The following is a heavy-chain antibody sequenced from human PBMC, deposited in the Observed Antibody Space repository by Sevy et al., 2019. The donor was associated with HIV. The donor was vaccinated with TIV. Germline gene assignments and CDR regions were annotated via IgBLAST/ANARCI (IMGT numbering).Heavy chain of an antibody. J-gene: IGHJ3*02. CDR1: GGYMSSGGYS. V-gene: IGHV4-30-2*01. Sequence: SETLSLTCAVSGGYMSSGGYSWSWIRQPPGKGLEWIGYIYHSGSTYYNPSLKSRVTISVDRSKNQFSLKLSSVTAADTAVYYCARDTEEKGAFDIWGQGSMVTVSS. CDR2: IYHSGST. CDR3: ARDTEEKGAFDI.